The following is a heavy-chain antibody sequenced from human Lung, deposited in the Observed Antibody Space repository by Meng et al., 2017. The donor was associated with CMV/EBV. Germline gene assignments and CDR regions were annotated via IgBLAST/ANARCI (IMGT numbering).Heavy chain of an antibody. CDR2: IKEDGSEK. D-gene: IGHD2-2*01. J-gene: IGHJ6*02. CDR3: AREQGAMGGNYYYALDV. V-gene: IGHV3-7*01. CDR1: GFIFRNYW. Sequence: SXAASGFIFRNYWMTWVRQAPGKGLEWVANIKEDGSEKSYVDSVKGRFTISRDNAKNSLSLEMNSLGAEDMAVYYCAREQGAMGGNYYYALDVWGQGXTVTVSS.